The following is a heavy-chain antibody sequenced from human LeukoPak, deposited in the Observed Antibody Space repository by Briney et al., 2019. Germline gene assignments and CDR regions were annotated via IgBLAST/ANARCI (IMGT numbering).Heavy chain of an antibody. J-gene: IGHJ4*02. CDR1: GFTFTSSA. D-gene: IGHD4-17*01. V-gene: IGHV1-58*02. Sequence: TSVKVSCKASGFTFTSSAMQWVRQARGQRREWIGWIVVGSGNTNYAQKFQARDTITRDMSTSTDYMELHTQTSDRPAVYYCAAVATVTTESSFDYGGQGSLVTVSS. CDR3: AAVATVTTESSFDY. CDR2: IVVGSGNT.